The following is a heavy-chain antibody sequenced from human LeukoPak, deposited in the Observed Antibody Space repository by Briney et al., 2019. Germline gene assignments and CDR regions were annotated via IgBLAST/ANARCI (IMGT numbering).Heavy chain of an antibody. D-gene: IGHD6-19*01. Sequence: PGGSLRLSCAASGFIFSKYGMQWVRQTPGKGLEWLTVIAHDGSIKHYADSVKGRFTVSRDNSKNTMYLQMNSLRSEDTAVYFCAKEPAEYSSGWYFDDWGQGTLVTVSS. J-gene: IGHJ4*02. V-gene: IGHV3-30*18. CDR3: AKEPAEYSSGWYFDD. CDR2: IAHDGSIK. CDR1: GFIFSKYG.